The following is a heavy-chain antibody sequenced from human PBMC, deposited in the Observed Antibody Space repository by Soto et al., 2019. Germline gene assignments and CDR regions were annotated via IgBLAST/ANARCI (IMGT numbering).Heavy chain of an antibody. CDR2: ISYDGSNK. J-gene: IGHJ6*02. D-gene: IGHD3-3*01. CDR3: AKDLVGRDFWSGHKNYYYYGMDV. V-gene: IGHV3-30*18. Sequence: GGSLRLSCAACGFTFSSYGMHWVRQAPGKGLEWVAVISYDGSNKYYADSVKGRFTISRDNSKNTLYLQMNSLRAEDTAVYYCAKDLVGRDFWSGHKNYYYYGMDVWGQGTTVTVSS. CDR1: GFTFSSYG.